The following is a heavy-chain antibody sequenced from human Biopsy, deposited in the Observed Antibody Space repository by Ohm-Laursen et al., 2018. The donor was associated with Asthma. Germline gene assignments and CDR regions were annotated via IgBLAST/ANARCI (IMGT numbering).Heavy chain of an antibody. J-gene: IGHJ4*02. CDR1: GFTFSSYA. Sequence: SLRLSCAASGFTFSSYALSWVRQAPGKGPEWVSGISGDAQRTYYEDSVKGRFTISRDNSKNTIYLQLNSLRAEDTAVYYCAKDWKSLYVQYFFEYWGQGTLVTVSS. CDR2: ISGDAQRT. V-gene: IGHV3-23*01. CDR3: AKDWKSLYVQYFFEY. D-gene: IGHD5/OR15-5a*01.